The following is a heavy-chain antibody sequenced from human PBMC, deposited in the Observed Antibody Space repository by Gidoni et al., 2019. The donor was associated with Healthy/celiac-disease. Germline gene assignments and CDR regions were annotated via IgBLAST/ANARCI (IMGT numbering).Heavy chain of an antibody. J-gene: IGHJ3*02. D-gene: IGHD3-22*01. CDR1: GFTFSSYA. Sequence: EVQLLESGGGLVQPGGSLRLSCAASGFTFSSYAMSWVRQAPGKGLEWVSAISGSGGSTYYADSVKGRFTISRDNSKNTLYLQMNSLRAEDTAVYYCAKDLTQDGGVDSSGYYYEAFDIWGQGTMVTVSS. CDR3: AKDLTQDGGVDSSGYYYEAFDI. CDR2: ISGSGGST. V-gene: IGHV3-23*01.